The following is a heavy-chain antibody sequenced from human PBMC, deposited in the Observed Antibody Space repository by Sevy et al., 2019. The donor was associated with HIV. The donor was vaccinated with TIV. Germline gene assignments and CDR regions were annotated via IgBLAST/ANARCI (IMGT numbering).Heavy chain of an antibody. D-gene: IGHD2-8*01. V-gene: IGHV3-23*01. Sequence: GGSLRLSCAASGFTFSKYSMSWVRQPPGKGLEWVSTLCFGCGEINYADSVKGRFTNSRDNSKSSVYLQMNNLRPEDTAVYYCAREGCTKPHDYWGQGTLVTVSS. CDR2: LCFGCGEI. J-gene: IGHJ4*02. CDR1: GFTFSKYS. CDR3: AREGCTKPHDY.